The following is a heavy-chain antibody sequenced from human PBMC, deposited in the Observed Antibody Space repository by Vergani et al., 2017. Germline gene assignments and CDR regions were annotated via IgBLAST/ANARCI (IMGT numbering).Heavy chain of an antibody. Sequence: QLQLQESGPGLVKPSETLSLTCTVSGGSIRSSSYYWGWIRQPPGKVLGWIVSIDYSGNTYYNPSRKSRVTISVDTSKNQFSLKLSSVTAADTAVYYCARAANYDFWSGYLYXFDYWGQGTLVTVSS. CDR2: IDYSGNT. J-gene: IGHJ4*02. CDR1: GGSIRSSSYY. V-gene: IGHV4-39*07. CDR3: ARAANYDFWSGYLYXFDY. D-gene: IGHD3-3*01.